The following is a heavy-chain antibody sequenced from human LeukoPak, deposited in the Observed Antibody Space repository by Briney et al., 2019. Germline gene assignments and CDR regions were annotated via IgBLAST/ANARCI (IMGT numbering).Heavy chain of an antibody. CDR2: ISSSSSYI. V-gene: IGHV3-21*01. CDR1: GFTFSSYS. J-gene: IGHJ5*02. Sequence: GGSLRLSCAASGFTFSSYSMNWVRQAPGKGLEWVSSISSSSSYIYYADSVKGRSTISRDNAKNSLYLQMSSLRAEDSGVYYCAREMGFDPWGQGTLVTVSS. D-gene: IGHD1-26*01. CDR3: AREMGFDP.